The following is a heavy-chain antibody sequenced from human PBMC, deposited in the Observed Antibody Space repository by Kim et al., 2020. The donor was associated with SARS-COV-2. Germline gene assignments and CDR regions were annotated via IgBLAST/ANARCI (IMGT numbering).Heavy chain of an antibody. D-gene: IGHD6-13*01. J-gene: IGHJ4*02. CDR2: VSGGGST. Sequence: GGSLRLSCAASGFTFSNYAMSWVRQAPGKGLEWVSTVSGGGSTFYADSVKGRFTISRDNSKNTVCLQLNSLRAEDTAIYYCASLIPATGGNWGQGTLVTVSS. CDR3: ASLIPATGGN. CDR1: GFTFSNYA. V-gene: IGHV3-23*01.